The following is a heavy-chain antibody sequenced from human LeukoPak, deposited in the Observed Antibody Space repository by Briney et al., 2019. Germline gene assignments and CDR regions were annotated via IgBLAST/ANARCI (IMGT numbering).Heavy chain of an antibody. CDR3: ARVRYSWYAFDI. Sequence: PGGSLRLSCAASGFTFSSYSMNWVHQAPGKGLEWVSYISSSGSTIYYADSVKGRFTISRDNAKNSLYLQMNSLRAEDTAVYYCARVRYSWYAFDIWGQGTMVTVSS. CDR2: ISSSGSTI. J-gene: IGHJ3*02. V-gene: IGHV3-48*04. D-gene: IGHD1-1*01. CDR1: GFTFSSYS.